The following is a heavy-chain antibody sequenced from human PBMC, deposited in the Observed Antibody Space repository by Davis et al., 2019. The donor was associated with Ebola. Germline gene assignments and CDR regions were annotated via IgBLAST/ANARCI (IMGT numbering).Heavy chain of an antibody. V-gene: IGHV3-21*01. Sequence: GESLKISCAASGFTFSSNSMNWVRQAPGKGLEWVSFISSSRNYIYYADSVKCRFTISRDNSKNTLYLQMNSLRAEDTAVYYCATTPQYSSGQNKPFDYWGQGTLVTVSS. J-gene: IGHJ4*02. CDR1: GFTFSSNS. CDR3: ATTPQYSSGQNKPFDY. CDR2: ISSSRNYI. D-gene: IGHD6-19*01.